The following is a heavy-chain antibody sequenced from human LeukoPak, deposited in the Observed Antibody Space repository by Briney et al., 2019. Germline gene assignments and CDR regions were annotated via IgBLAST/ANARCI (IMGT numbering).Heavy chain of an antibody. Sequence: GALRLSCAASGFTFINYALHWVRQAPGKGLEWVAVISIDGSDKHFAESVQGRFTISRDNSKNTLYLQMNSLRAEDAAVYFCARDRHGSAVYNFDYWGQGTLVAVSS. CDR3: ARDRHGSAVYNFDY. CDR2: ISIDGSDK. CDR1: GFTFINYA. D-gene: IGHD5/OR15-5a*01. V-gene: IGHV3-30*04. J-gene: IGHJ4*02.